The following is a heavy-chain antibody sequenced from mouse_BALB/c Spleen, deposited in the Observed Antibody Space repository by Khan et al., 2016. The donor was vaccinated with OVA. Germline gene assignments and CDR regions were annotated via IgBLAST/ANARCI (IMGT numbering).Heavy chain of an antibody. D-gene: IGHD2-4*01. V-gene: IGHV2-6-5*01. CDR3: AKGVWSYYETLDY. CDR2: IWGGGSK. CDR1: GFSLSDYG. J-gene: IGHJ4*01. Sequence: QVQLKQSGPGLVAPSQNLSITCTVSGFSLSDYGVSWIRQPPGKGLEWLGVIWGGGSKYYNPALKSRLSISKDNSKSQALLKMSKLQSDDTAMFYFAKGVWSYYETLDYWGQGTSVTVSS.